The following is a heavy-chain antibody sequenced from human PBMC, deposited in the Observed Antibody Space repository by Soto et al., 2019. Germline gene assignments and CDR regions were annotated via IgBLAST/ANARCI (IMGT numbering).Heavy chain of an antibody. V-gene: IGHV3-23*01. CDR1: GCTFSSYA. D-gene: IGHD4-17*01. CDR2: ISGRGGST. Sequence: GGSLRLSCAASGCTFSSYAMSWVRQAPGKGLEWVSAISGRGGSTYYADSVKGRFTISRDNSKNTLYLQMNSLRAEDTAVYYRAKDKVTTPYYFDYWGQGTLVTVSS. J-gene: IGHJ4*02. CDR3: AKDKVTTPYYFDY.